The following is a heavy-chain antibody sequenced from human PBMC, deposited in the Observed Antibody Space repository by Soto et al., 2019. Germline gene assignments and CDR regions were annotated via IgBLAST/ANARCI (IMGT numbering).Heavy chain of an antibody. Sequence: QITLTESGPTLVKPAQTLTLTCTFSGFSLTSPGEAVAWIRQSPGKALEWIALIYWDDDKRYCPSLRNRLSIAMETSKNQVFLTLTNVIPVDTGTYFCAHSVDKAIQNACDFWGQGTKVNVSS. V-gene: IGHV2-5*02. CDR2: IYWDDDK. CDR1: GFSLTSPGEA. CDR3: AHSVDKAIQNACDF. J-gene: IGHJ3*01.